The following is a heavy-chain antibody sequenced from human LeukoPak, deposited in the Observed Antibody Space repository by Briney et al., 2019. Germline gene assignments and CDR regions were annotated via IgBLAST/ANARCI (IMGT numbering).Heavy chain of an antibody. D-gene: IGHD6-6*01. CDR3: ATRQLVLDADYYFDY. J-gene: IGHJ4*02. Sequence: GASVKVSCKASGYTFTGYYMHWVRQAPGQGLEWMGWINPNSGGTNYAQKFQGWVTMTRDTSISTAYMELSRLRSDDTAVYYCATRQLVLDADYYFDYWGQGTLVTVSS. V-gene: IGHV1-2*04. CDR1: GYTFTGYY. CDR2: INPNSGGT.